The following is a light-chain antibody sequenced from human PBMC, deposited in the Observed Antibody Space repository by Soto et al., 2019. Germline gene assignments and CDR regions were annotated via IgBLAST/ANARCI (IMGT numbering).Light chain of an antibody. Sequence: EIVMTQSPATLSVSPGERATLSCRASQSVSSNLAWYQQKPGQAPRLLIYGASTRATGIPARFSGSGSGTEFTLTISSLLPDDFAVYYCQQRSNWPPITFGQGTRLEIK. V-gene: IGKV3-15*01. CDR1: QSVSSN. CDR2: GAS. J-gene: IGKJ5*01. CDR3: QQRSNWPPIT.